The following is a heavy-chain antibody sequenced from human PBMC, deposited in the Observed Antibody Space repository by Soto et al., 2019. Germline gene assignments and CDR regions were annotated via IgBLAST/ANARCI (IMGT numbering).Heavy chain of an antibody. CDR2: IYYSGST. CDR3: ARRFTYYYDSSGQYFDY. V-gene: IGHV4-30-4*01. J-gene: IGHJ4*02. Sequence: QVQLQESGPGLVKPSQTLSLTCTVSGGSISSGDYYWSWIRQPPGKGLEWIGYIYYSGSTYYNPSLKSRLTTSVDTSKNQFPLKLSSVTAADTAVYYCARRFTYYYDSSGQYFDYWGQGTLVTVSS. D-gene: IGHD3-22*01. CDR1: GGSISSGDYY.